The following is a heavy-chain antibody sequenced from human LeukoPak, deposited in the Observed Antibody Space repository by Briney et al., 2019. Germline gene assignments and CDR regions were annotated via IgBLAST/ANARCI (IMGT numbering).Heavy chain of an antibody. J-gene: IGHJ3*02. V-gene: IGHV3-7*01. D-gene: IGHD3-3*01. CDR2: INLDGNGR. Sequence: EGSLRLSSAASGFFFSNYWMSWVRQAQGKGLEWVANINLDGNGRFYVDSVKGRFTISRDNNKKSVYLQMNSLRAEDTAVYYCARDTDDFQGLDIWGQGTRVTVSS. CDR1: GFFFSNYW. CDR3: ARDTDDFQGLDI.